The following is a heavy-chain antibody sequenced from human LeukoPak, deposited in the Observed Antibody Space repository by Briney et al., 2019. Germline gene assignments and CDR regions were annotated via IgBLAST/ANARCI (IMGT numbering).Heavy chain of an antibody. Sequence: ASVKVSCKASGYTFTFYFIHWVRQAPGQRPEGMGCINCNTGDTSYAQKFQGRVSITRDTSTSTLYMDLTSLTSDDTAVYYCARDRYFGGNSYGYWGQGTLVTVSS. V-gene: IGHV1-2*02. J-gene: IGHJ4*02. CDR3: ARDRYFGGNSYGY. CDR2: INCNTGDT. D-gene: IGHD4-23*01. CDR1: GYTFTFYF.